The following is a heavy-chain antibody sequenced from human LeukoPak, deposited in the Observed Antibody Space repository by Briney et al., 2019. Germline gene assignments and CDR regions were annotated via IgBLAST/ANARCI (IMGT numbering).Heavy chain of an antibody. CDR2: IYTSGST. J-gene: IGHJ6*03. V-gene: IGHV4-4*07. D-gene: IGHD1-26*01. CDR1: GGSISSYY. CDR3: ARDSRGVGANAAAYYYYCMDV. Sequence: SETLSLTCTVSGGSISSYYWSWIRQPAGKGLEWIGRIYTSGSTNYNPSLKSRVTMSVDTSKNQFSLKLSSVTAADTAVYYCARDSRGVGANAAAYYYYCMDVWGKGTTVTVSS.